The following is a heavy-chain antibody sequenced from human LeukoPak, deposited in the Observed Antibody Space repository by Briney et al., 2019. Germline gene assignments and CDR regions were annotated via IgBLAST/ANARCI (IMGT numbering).Heavy chain of an antibody. Sequence: PSETLSLTCTVSDASISVSSYYWVWIRQPPGKGLEWIGYIYNSGSTKYNPSLKSRVTISVDTSKNQISLKLSSVTAADTAVYYCARGARAGYNLEPFGNWGQGTLVTVSS. CDR3: ARGARAGYNLEPFGN. J-gene: IGHJ4*02. CDR2: IYNSGST. V-gene: IGHV4-61*05. D-gene: IGHD5-24*01. CDR1: DASISVSSYY.